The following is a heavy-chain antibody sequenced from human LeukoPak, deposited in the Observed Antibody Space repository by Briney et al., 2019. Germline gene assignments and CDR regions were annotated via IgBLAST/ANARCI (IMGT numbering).Heavy chain of an antibody. J-gene: IGHJ4*02. D-gene: IGHD6-13*01. CDR1: GYTFTGYY. CDR2: INPNSGGT. Sequence: ASVKVSCKASGYTFTGYYMHWVRQAPGQGLEWMGWINPNSGGTNYAQKFQGRVTMTRDTSISTAYMELSRLRSDDTAVYYCARRRGIAAAGGFDYWGQGTLVTVSS. V-gene: IGHV1-2*02. CDR3: ARRRGIAAAGGFDY.